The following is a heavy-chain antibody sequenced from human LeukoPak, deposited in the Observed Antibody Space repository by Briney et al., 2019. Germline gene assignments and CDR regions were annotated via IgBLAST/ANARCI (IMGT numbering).Heavy chain of an antibody. J-gene: IGHJ3*02. CDR1: GFPFSSYG. CDR2: MSNSGGST. Sequence: GGSLRLSCAASGFPFSSYGMTWVRQAPGKRLEWVSSMSNSGGSTYYAASVKGRFTISRDNSKNTLYLQMNSLRAEDTAVYYCASAVIWGSYRFDIWGQGTMVTVSS. D-gene: IGHD3-16*02. V-gene: IGHV3-23*01. CDR3: ASAVIWGSYRFDI.